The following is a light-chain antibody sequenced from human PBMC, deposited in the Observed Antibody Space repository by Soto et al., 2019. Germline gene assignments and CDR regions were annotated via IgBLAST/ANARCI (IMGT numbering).Light chain of an antibody. CDR3: QQFSSYPLT. CDR1: QTVRNNY. Sequence: VLTQSPGTLSLSPGPRPTLCCRASQTVRNNYLAWYQQKNGQAPRLXIYDASSRATGIPDRFSGGGYGTDFNLTISRLETEDFAVYYCQQFSSYPLTFGGGTKVDIK. CDR2: DAS. J-gene: IGKJ4*01. V-gene: IGKV3-20*01.